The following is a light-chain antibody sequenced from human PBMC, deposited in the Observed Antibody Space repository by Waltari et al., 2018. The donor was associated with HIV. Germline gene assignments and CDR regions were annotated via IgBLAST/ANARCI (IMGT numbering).Light chain of an antibody. CDR2: QDT. J-gene: IGLJ2*01. Sequence: SYGLSQPSSVLVFPGQPASITCFGVKLGDKYVSWYQQKSGQSPVLVVYQDTKRPSGIPDRFSGSNAGNTATLTISGTQAVDEADYYCQAWGINSVIFGGGTHLTVL. V-gene: IGLV3-1*01. CDR1: KLGDKY. CDR3: QAWGINSVI.